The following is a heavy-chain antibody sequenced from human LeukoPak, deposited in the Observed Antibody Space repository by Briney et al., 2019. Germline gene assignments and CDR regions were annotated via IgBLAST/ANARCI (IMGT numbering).Heavy chain of an antibody. D-gene: IGHD5-24*01. J-gene: IGHJ4*02. Sequence: SETLSLTCTVSGGSISSYYWSWIRQPPGKGLEWIGYIYYSGSTNYNPSLKSRVTISVDTSKNQFSLKLSSVTAADTAVYYCARRRDGYNWGYFDYWGQGTLVTVSS. CDR3: ARRRDGYNWGYFDY. CDR2: IYYSGST. V-gene: IGHV4-59*08. CDR1: GGSISSYY.